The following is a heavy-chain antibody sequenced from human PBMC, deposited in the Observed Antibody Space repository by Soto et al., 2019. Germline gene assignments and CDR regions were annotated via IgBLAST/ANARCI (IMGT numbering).Heavy chain of an antibody. Sequence: ASVKVSCKASGYTFTSYDINWVRQATGQGLEWMGWMNPNSGNTGYAQKFQGRVTMTRNTSISTAYMELSSLRSEDTALYYCARYYGDYSPVNYYYYYMDVWGKGTTVTVSS. CDR2: MNPNSGNT. V-gene: IGHV1-8*01. J-gene: IGHJ6*03. D-gene: IGHD4-17*01. CDR1: GYTFTSYD. CDR3: ARYYGDYSPVNYYYYYMDV.